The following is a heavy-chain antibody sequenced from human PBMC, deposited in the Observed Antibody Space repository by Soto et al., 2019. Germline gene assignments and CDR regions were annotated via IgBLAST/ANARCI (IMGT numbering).Heavy chain of an antibody. Sequence: GGSLRLSCAASGFTFSSYAMSWVRQAPGKGLEWVSAISGSGGSTYYADSVKGRFTISRDNSKNTLYLQMNSLSAEDTAVYYCAKISIPMAPRPGSFDNWGRGTLVTVSS. CDR3: AKISIPMAPRPGSFDN. V-gene: IGHV3-23*01. CDR1: GFTFSSYA. J-gene: IGHJ4*02. D-gene: IGHD6-6*01. CDR2: ISGSGGST.